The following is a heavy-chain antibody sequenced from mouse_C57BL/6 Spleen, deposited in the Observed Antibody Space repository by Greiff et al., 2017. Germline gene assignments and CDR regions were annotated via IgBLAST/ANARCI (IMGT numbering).Heavy chain of an antibody. CDR2: IYPGDGDT. CDR1: GYAFSSYW. Sequence: QVQLKQSGAELVKPGASVKISCKASGYAFSSYWMNWVKQRPGKGLEWIGQIYPGDGDTNYNGKFKGKATLTADKSSSTAYMQLSSLTSEDSAVYFCARGTTVVAEDYWGQGTTLTVSS. V-gene: IGHV1-80*01. D-gene: IGHD1-1*01. CDR3: ARGTTVVAEDY. J-gene: IGHJ2*01.